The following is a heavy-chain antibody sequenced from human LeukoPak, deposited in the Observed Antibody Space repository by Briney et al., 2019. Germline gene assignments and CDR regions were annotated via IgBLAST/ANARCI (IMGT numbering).Heavy chain of an antibody. CDR1: GFTFSSYW. CDR3: ARDWLAGNPYHAFDL. J-gene: IGHJ3*01. D-gene: IGHD3-22*01. V-gene: IGHV3-7*01. CDR2: IKEDGSEE. Sequence: GGSLRLSCTASGFTFSSYWMSWVRQAPGKGLECVANIKEDGSEEYYVDSVKGRFSISRDNAKNSLYLQMNSLRAEDTAVYYCARDWLAGNPYHAFDLWGKGTMVTVSS.